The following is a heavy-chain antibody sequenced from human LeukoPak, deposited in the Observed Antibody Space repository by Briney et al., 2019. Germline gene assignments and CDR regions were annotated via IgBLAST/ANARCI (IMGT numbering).Heavy chain of an antibody. V-gene: IGHV3-33*01. Sequence: GGSLRLSCGASGFTFSIYGMRWVRQAPGKWPGWVAVIWFDGSNKYYADSVKGRFTISRDNSKNKLYLQINSLRAEDTAVYYCARANYGSGSNYYYGLDVWGQGTTVTVSS. D-gene: IGHD3-10*01. CDR2: IWFDGSNK. CDR1: GFTFSIYG. J-gene: IGHJ6*02. CDR3: ARANYGSGSNYYYGLDV.